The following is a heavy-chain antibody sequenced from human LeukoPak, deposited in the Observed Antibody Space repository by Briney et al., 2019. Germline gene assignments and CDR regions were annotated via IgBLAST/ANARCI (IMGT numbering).Heavy chain of an antibody. J-gene: IGHJ4*02. CDR1: GGSFSGYY. CDR2: INHSGST. CDR3: AREDSGTNFDY. Sequence: SETLSLTCAVYGGSFSGYYWSWIRQPPGKGLEWIGEINHSGSTNYNPSLKSRVTISVDTSKNQFSLKLSSVTAADTAVYYCAREDSGTNFDYWGQGTLVTVSS. D-gene: IGHD2-15*01. V-gene: IGHV4-34*01.